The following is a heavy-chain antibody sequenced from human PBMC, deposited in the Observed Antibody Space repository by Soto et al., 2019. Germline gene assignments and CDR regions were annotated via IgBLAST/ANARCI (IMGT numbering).Heavy chain of an antibody. CDR3: KKDISTGCMDV. V-gene: IGHV3-9*01. CDR2: IYYNSIRI. CDR1: GASLQDYA. Sequence: PGGSMRLSCAGSGASLQDYATHWVRQAPGKGLEWVSGIYYNSIRIDYADSVKGRFTISRDNARNALYLQMNSLTTEDTAFYYCKKDISTGCMDVCGRGIMVTVSS. D-gene: IGHD2-8*02. J-gene: IGHJ6*03.